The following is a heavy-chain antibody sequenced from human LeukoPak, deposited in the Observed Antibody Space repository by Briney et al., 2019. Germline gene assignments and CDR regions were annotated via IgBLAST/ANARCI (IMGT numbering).Heavy chain of an antibody. Sequence: ASVKVSCKASGYTFTGYYMHWVRQAPGQGLEWMGWINPNSGGTNYAQKFQGRVTMTRNTSISTAYMELSSLRSEDTAVYYCARGGPEIVVVVAATYNWFDPWGQATLVTVSS. V-gene: IGHV1-2*02. CDR2: INPNSGGT. D-gene: IGHD2-15*01. CDR3: ARGGPEIVVVVAATYNWFDP. CDR1: GYTFTGYY. J-gene: IGHJ5*02.